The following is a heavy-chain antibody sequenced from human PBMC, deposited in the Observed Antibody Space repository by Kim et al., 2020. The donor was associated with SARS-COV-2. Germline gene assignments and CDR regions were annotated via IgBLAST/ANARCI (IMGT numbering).Heavy chain of an antibody. V-gene: IGHV1-18*01. J-gene: IGHJ6*02. CDR3: ARDSSIALPSVHQLLRSNLDSGMDV. D-gene: IGHD6-13*01. CDR2: ISAYTGDI. Sequence: ASVKVSCKVSGYDFNRYGISWVRQAPGKGLEWMGWISAYTGDIKIAQKFEDRVTMTTDTSTTTAYMELRSLRSGDTAEYYCARDSSIALPSVHQLLRSNLDSGMDVGSQGTTVTVSS. CDR1: GYDFNRYG.